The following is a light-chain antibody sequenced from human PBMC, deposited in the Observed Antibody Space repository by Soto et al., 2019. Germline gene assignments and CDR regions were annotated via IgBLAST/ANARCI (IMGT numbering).Light chain of an antibody. V-gene: IGLV2-14*03. CDR1: SSDVGAYNY. CDR3: SSYTRSSTLV. CDR2: DVS. Sequence: QSALTQPASVSGSPGQSITLSCTGTSSDVGAYNYVSWYQQHPGNAPKLLIYDVSNRPSGVSNRFSGSKSGNTASLTISGLQAEDEAAYYCSSYTRSSTLVFGGGTKLTVL. J-gene: IGLJ2*01.